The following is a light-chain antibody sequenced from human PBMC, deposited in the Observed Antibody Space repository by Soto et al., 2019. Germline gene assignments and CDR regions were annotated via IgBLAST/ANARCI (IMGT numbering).Light chain of an antibody. CDR2: SDT. J-gene: IGLJ2*01. Sequence: SYELTQPPSVSGAPGKTASISCGGNDIGSKGVHWYKQKPGQAPVLVIYSDTDLPPVIPERFSGSNSANLATLTISRVEAGDEADDYCQVWDSGSAHVVFGGGTKLTV. V-gene: IGLV3-21*01. CDR1: DIGSKG. CDR3: QVWDSGSAHVV.